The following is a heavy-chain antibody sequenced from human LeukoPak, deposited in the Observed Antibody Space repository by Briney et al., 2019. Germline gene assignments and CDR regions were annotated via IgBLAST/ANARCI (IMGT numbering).Heavy chain of an antibody. CDR3: ARDCSSTSCYGYFGY. Sequence: ASVKVSCKASGYTFTSYYMHWVRQAPGQGLEWMGIINPSGGSTSYAQKFQGRVTITADESTSTAYMELSSLRSEDTAVYYCARDCSSTSCYGYFGYWGQGTLVTVSS. D-gene: IGHD2-2*01. V-gene: IGHV1-46*01. CDR1: GYTFTSYY. CDR2: INPSGGST. J-gene: IGHJ4*02.